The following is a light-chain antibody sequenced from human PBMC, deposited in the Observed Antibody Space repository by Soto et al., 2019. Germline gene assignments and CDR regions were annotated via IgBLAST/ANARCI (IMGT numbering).Light chain of an antibody. J-gene: IGLJ1*01. V-gene: IGLV2-14*01. CDR1: ISDVGAYNY. CDR3: SSYTSGTTPYV. CDR2: AVS. Sequence: QSALTQPASVSGSPGQSITISCTGTISDVGAYNYVSWYQHHPGKAPKLMIFAVSNRPSGISNRFSGSKSGNTASLTISGLQAEDEADYYCSSYTSGTTPYVFGNGTKVTVL.